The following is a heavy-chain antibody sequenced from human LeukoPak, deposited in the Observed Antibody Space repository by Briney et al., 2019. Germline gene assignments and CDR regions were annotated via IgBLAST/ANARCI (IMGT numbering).Heavy chain of an antibody. V-gene: IGHV1-69*05. CDR1: GGTFSSYA. J-gene: IGHJ6*03. CDR2: IIPIFGTA. D-gene: IGHD5/OR15-5a*01. Sequence: ASVKVSCKASGGTFSSYAISWVRQAPGQGLEWMGGIIPIFGTANYAQKFQGRVTMTRDTSTSTVYMELSSLRSEDTAVYYCARNSVSTSEYYYMDVWGKGTTVTVSS. CDR3: ARNSVSTSEYYYMDV.